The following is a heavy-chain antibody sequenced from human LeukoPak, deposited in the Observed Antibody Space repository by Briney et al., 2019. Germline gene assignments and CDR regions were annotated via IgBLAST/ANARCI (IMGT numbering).Heavy chain of an antibody. Sequence: GGSLRLSCAASGFTFSSYGMSWVRQAPGKGLEWVSAISGSGGSTYYADSVKGRFTISRDNSKNTLYLQMGNLRVEDMAVYYCVRRDGYNFDYWGQGTLVTVSS. J-gene: IGHJ4*02. CDR3: VRRDGYNFDY. CDR1: GFTFSSYG. D-gene: IGHD5-24*01. CDR2: ISGSGGST. V-gene: IGHV3-23*01.